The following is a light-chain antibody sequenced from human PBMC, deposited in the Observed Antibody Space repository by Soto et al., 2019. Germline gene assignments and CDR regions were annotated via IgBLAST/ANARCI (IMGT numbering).Light chain of an antibody. CDR1: SSDVGGYNY. CDR2: EVS. V-gene: IGLV2-14*01. Sequence: QSVLTQPASVSGSPGQSITISCTGTSSDVGGYNYVSWYQQHPGKAPKLIIYEVSNRPSGVSNRLSGSKSGNTASLTISGLQAEDEADYYCSSYTSSSTRVFGGGTKLTVL. CDR3: SSYTSSSTRV. J-gene: IGLJ2*01.